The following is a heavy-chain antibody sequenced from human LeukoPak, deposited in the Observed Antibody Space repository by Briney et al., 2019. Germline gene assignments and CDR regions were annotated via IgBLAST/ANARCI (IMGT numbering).Heavy chain of an antibody. D-gene: IGHD2-15*01. J-gene: IGHJ4*02. CDR1: GGSISSYY. Sequence: PSETLSLTCTVSGGSISSYYWSWIRQPPGKGLEWIGYIYYSGSTNYNPSLKSRVTISVDTSKNQFSLKLSSVTAADTAVYYCARHDPRLPFDYWGQGTLVTVSS. V-gene: IGHV4-59*08. CDR3: ARHDPRLPFDY. CDR2: IYYSGST.